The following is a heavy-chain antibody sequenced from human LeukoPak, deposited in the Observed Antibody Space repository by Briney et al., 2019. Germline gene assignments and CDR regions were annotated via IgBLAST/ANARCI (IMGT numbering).Heavy chain of an antibody. J-gene: IGHJ3*02. V-gene: IGHV1-69*13. Sequence: AASVKVSCKASGYTFTGYYLHWVRQAPGQGLEWMGGIIPIFGTANYAQKFQGRVTITADESTSTAYMELSSLRSEDTAVYYCASSPYYYDSSGYYRDAFDIWGQGTMVTVSS. CDR1: GYTFTGYY. D-gene: IGHD3-22*01. CDR3: ASSPYYYDSSGYYRDAFDI. CDR2: IIPIFGTA.